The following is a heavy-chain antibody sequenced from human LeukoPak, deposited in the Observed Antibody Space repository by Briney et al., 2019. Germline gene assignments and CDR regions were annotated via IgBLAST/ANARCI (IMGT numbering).Heavy chain of an antibody. Sequence: GGSLRLSCAASGFTFSSYEMNWVRQAPGKGLEWVSYISSSGSTIYYADSVKGRFTISRDNAKNSLYLQMSSLRAEDTAVYYCAREPTGEGDYWGQGTLVTVSS. J-gene: IGHJ4*02. V-gene: IGHV3-48*03. CDR3: AREPTGEGDY. CDR1: GFTFSSYE. D-gene: IGHD4-17*01. CDR2: ISSSGSTI.